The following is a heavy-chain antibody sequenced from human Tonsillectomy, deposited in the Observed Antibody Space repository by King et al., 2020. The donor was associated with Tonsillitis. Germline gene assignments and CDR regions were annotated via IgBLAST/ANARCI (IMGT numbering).Heavy chain of an antibody. D-gene: IGHD6-19*01. J-gene: IGHJ4*02. Sequence: VQLVESGGGLVQPGGSLRLSCSGSGFTFSSFSIHWVRQAPGKGLEYVSVISGNGGTTYYADSVKGRFTLSRDNSKSTVYLEMSSLRAEDTAVYYCVKERAGYSRGWYASGGPEGFDYWGQGTLVTVSS. CDR3: VKERAGYSRGWYASGGPEGFDY. V-gene: IGHV3-64D*06. CDR2: ISGNGGTT. CDR1: GFTFSSFS.